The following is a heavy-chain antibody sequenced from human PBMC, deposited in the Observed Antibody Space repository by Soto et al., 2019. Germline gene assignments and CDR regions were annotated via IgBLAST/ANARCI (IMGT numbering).Heavy chain of an antibody. CDR2: INPNSGGT. CDR1: GYTFTGYY. Sequence: ASVKVSCKASGYTFTGYYMHWVRQAPGQGLEWMGWINPNSGGTNYAQKFQGRVTMTRDTSISTAYMELSRLRSDDTAVYYCARDLSITMIVVVKYQFDYWGQGTLVTVSS. CDR3: ARDLSITMIVVVKYQFDY. J-gene: IGHJ4*02. V-gene: IGHV1-2*02. D-gene: IGHD3-22*01.